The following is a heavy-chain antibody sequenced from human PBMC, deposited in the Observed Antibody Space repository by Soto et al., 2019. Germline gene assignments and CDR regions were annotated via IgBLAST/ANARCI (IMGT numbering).Heavy chain of an antibody. CDR3: ARVRGRWAVAGTRYFDY. D-gene: IGHD6-19*01. Sequence: ASVNVSFKASGYTFTSYYINWVRQATGQGLELMGWMNPNSGNTGYAQKFQGRVTMTRNTSISTAYMELSSLRSEDTAVYYCARVRGRWAVAGTRYFDYWGQGTLVTVS. CDR1: GYTFTSYY. V-gene: IGHV1-8*01. J-gene: IGHJ4*02. CDR2: MNPNSGNT.